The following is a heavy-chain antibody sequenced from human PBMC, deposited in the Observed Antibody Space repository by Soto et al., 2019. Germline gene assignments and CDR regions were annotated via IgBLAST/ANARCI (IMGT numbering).Heavy chain of an antibody. CDR3: AAGEASSRNLAPYYLDF. D-gene: IGHD6-13*01. J-gene: IGHJ4*02. V-gene: IGHV4-59*01. CDR1: GGSMRNYF. Sequence: ETLSLTCTVSGGSMRNYFWTWIRQPPGKGLEWIGYIHYSGTTSFFPSYNPSLRSRVTISEDTSKNQFSLKSLSVTTADTAVYFCAAGEASSRNLAPYYLDFWGQGTLVTVSS. CDR2: IHYSGTT.